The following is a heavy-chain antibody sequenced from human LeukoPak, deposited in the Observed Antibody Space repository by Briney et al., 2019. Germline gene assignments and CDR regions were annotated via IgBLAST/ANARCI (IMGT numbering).Heavy chain of an antibody. CDR3: ATEFNYYGSGSHC. Sequence: GGSLRLSCAASGFTFSSYGMHWVRQAPGKGLEWVAFIPYDSSNKYYADSVKGRFTISRDNSKNTLYLQMNSLRAEDTAVYYCATEFNYYGSGSHCWGQGTLVTVSS. V-gene: IGHV3-30*02. CDR1: GFTFSSYG. J-gene: IGHJ4*02. D-gene: IGHD3-10*01. CDR2: IPYDSSNK.